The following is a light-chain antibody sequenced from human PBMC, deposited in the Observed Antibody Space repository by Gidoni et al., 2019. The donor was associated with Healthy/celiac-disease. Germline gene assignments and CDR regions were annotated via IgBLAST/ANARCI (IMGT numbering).Light chain of an antibody. Sequence: QSALTQSASVSASPGQSITISCTGTSSDVGGYNYVSWYQQHPGKAPKLMIYEVSNRPSGVSNRFSGSKSGNTASLTISGLQAEDEADYYCSSYTSSSTLVVFGGGTKLTVL. CDR1: SSDVGGYNY. J-gene: IGLJ2*01. CDR2: EVS. CDR3: SSYTSSSTLVV. V-gene: IGLV2-14*01.